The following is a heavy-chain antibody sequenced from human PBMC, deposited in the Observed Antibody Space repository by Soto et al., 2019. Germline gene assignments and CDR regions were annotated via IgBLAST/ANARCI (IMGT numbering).Heavy chain of an antibody. Sequence: PSETLSLTCTVSGGSISSGGYYWSWIRQHPGKGLEWIGYIYYSGSTYYNPSLKSRVTISVDTSKNQFSLKLSSVTAADTAVYYCARGDGGPYYYDSSGYYFDYWGQGTLVTVS. CDR1: GGSISSGGYY. D-gene: IGHD3-22*01. CDR3: ARGDGGPYYYDSSGYYFDY. CDR2: IYYSGST. V-gene: IGHV4-31*03. J-gene: IGHJ4*02.